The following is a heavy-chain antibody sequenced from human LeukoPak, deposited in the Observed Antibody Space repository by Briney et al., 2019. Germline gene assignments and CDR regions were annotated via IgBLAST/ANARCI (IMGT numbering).Heavy chain of an antibody. Sequence: SQTLSLTCTVSGGSISSGGYYWSWIRQHPGKGLEWIGYIYYSGSTYYNPSLKSRVTISVDTSKNQFSLKLSSVTAADTAVYYCASSSGFKVSCPYVWGQGTTVTVSS. D-gene: IGHD3-22*01. CDR1: GGSISSGGYY. CDR3: ASSSGFKVSCPYV. J-gene: IGHJ6*02. V-gene: IGHV4-31*03. CDR2: IYYSGST.